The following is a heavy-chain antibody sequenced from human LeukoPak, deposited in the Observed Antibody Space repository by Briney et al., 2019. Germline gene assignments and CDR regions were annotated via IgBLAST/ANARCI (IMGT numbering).Heavy chain of an antibody. V-gene: IGHV4-4*02. CDR1: GGSTSSSNW. CDR2: IYHSGST. D-gene: IGHD1-26*01. CDR3: ARVSSGATTVDY. J-gene: IGHJ4*02. Sequence: PSETLSLTCAVSGGSTSSSNWWSWVRQPPGKGLEWIGEIYHSGSTNYNPSLKSRVTISVDKSKNQFSLKLSSVTAADTAVYYCARVSSGATTVDYWGQGTLVTVSS.